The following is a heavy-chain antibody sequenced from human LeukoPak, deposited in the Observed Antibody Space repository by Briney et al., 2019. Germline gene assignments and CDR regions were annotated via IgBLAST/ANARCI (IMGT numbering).Heavy chain of an antibody. J-gene: IGHJ4*02. CDR2: IKSRPDGGTT. CDR3: ITVYDSVAN. V-gene: IGHV3-15*01. Sequence: KAGGSLRLSCAASGFTFTNAWMDWVRQAPGKGLEWVGRIKSRPDGGTTDFAAPVKGRFTISRDDSKNTLYLHMNSLKTEDTAVYYCITVYDSVANWGRGTLVTVSS. D-gene: IGHD5-12*01. CDR1: GFTFTNAW.